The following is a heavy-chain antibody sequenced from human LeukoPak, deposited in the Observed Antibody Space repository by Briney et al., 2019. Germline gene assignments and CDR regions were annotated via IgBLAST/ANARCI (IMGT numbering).Heavy chain of an antibody. J-gene: IGHJ4*02. CDR1: GFTFSSYG. CDR3: AKGARYDSSGYHPSFFDY. CDR2: ISYDGSNK. D-gene: IGHD3-22*01. Sequence: GGSLRLSCAASGFTFSSYGMHWVRQAPGKGLEWVAVISYDGSNKYYADSVKGRFTTSRDNSKNTLYLQMNSLRAEDTAVYYCAKGARYDSSGYHPSFFDYWGQGTLVTVSS. V-gene: IGHV3-30*18.